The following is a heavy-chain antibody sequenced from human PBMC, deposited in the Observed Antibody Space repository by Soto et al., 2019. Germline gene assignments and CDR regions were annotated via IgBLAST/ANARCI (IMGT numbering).Heavy chain of an antibody. CDR3: ARDLLSFADYHYGIDV. CDR1: GYTFTSYY. Sequence: ASVKVSCKASGYTFTSYYMHWVRQAPGQGLEWMGIINPSGGSTSYAQKFQGRVTMTRDTSTSTVYMELSSLRSEDTAVYYCARDLLSFADYHYGIDVCGQRTTVTGSS. CDR2: INPSGGST. D-gene: IGHD3-10*01. V-gene: IGHV1-46*01. J-gene: IGHJ6*02.